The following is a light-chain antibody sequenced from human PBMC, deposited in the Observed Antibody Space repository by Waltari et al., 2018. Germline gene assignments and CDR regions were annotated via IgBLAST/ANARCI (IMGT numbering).Light chain of an antibody. V-gene: IGKV1-9*01. CDR2: AAS. CDR3: QQLYSYPFT. CDR1: QGISSY. J-gene: IGKJ3*01. Sequence: DIQLTQSPSFLSASVGDSVTITCRASQGISSYLAWYQQKPGKAPNLLIYAASTLQAGVPSRFSGSGSGTEFTLTISSLPPEDFATYYCQQLYSYPFTFGPGTKVDIK.